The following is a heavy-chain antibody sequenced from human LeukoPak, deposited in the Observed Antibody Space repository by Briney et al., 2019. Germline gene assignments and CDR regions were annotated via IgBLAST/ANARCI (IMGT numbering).Heavy chain of an antibody. CDR1: GDSVSSNSAV. J-gene: IGHJ4*02. D-gene: IGHD4-11*01. Sequence: SQTLSLTCAISGDSVSSNSAVWNWIRQSPSRGLEWLGRTYYRSKWHNEYAESVRSRISIDSDTSKNQFSLQLNSVTPEDTAEYYCAGTTDYSSFLAYWGQGTLVTVSS. CDR3: AGTTDYSSFLAY. V-gene: IGHV6-1*01. CDR2: TYYRSKWHN.